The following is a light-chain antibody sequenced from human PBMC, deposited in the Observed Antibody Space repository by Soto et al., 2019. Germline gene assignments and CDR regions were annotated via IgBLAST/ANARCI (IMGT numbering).Light chain of an antibody. Sequence: EIVLTQSPGTLSLSPGERATLSCRASQSLTSSYLAWYQQKPGQAPRLLIYGASSRATGIPDRFSGSGSGTDFTLTISSLEPEDFEVSYCQQYESSPPSYTFGQGTKVEIK. CDR2: GAS. CDR1: QSLTSSY. J-gene: IGKJ2*01. CDR3: QQYESSPPSYT. V-gene: IGKV3-20*01.